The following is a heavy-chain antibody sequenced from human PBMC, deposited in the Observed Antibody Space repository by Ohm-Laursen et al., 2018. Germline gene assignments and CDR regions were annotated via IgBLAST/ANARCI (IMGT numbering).Heavy chain of an antibody. CDR1: GYTFTGYY. CDR2: INPNSGGT. CDR3: ATPVLRFLEWIHMDV. D-gene: IGHD3-3*01. Sequence: GASVTVSCQASGYTFTGYYMHWVRQAPGQGLEWMGWINPNSGGTNYAQKFQGRVTMTRDTSISTAYMELSRLRSDDTAVYYCATPVLRFLEWIHMDVWGQGTTVTVSS. J-gene: IGHJ6*02. V-gene: IGHV1-2*02.